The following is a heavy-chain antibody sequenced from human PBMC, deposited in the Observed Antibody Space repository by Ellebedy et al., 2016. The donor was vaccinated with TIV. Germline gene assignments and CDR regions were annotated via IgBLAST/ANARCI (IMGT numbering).Heavy chain of an antibody. CDR2: FDPEDGET. D-gene: IGHD3-10*01. V-gene: IGHV1-24*01. CDR3: ASTYYYGSGSPYYFDY. Sequence: AASVKVSCKVSGYTLTELSMHWVRQAPGKGLEWMGGFDPEDGETIYAQKLQGRVTMTTDTSTSTAYMELRSLRSDDTAVYYCASTYYYGSGSPYYFDYWGQGTLVTVSS. J-gene: IGHJ4*02. CDR1: GYTLTELS.